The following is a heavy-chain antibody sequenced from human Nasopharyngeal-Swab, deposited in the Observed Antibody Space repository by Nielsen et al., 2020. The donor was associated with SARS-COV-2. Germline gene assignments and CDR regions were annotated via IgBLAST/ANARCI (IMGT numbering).Heavy chain of an antibody. CDR3: AKDSSSWDGRGY. D-gene: IGHD6-13*01. CDR2: IKQDGSEK. V-gene: IGHV3-7*03. Sequence: GGSLRLSCADSGFTFSSYWMSWVRQAPGKGLEWVANIKQDGSEKYYVDSVKGRFTISRDNAKNSLYLQMNSLRAEDTAVYYCAKDSSSWDGRGYWGQGTLVTVSS. CDR1: GFTFSSYW. J-gene: IGHJ4*02.